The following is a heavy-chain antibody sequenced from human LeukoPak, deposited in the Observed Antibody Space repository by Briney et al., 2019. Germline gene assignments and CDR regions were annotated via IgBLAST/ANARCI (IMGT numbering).Heavy chain of an antibody. CDR2: IFYTGNI. CDR1: GGSINNYY. J-gene: IGHJ5*02. CDR3: ARGSCSGGSCSGWFDP. Sequence: SETLSLTCTVSGGSINNYYWSWIRQPPGKGLEWIGYIFYTGNINYNPSLKSRPTISVDMSKTQFSLKLTSVTAADTAVYYCARGSCSGGSCSGWFDPWGQGTLVTVSS. D-gene: IGHD2-15*01. V-gene: IGHV4-59*01.